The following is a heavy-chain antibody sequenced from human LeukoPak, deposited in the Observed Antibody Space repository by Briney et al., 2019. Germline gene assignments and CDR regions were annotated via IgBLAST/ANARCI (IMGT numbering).Heavy chain of an antibody. CDR2: INNDGSTT. CDR3: ARGPAANSGNYYAGDY. J-gene: IGHJ4*02. CDR1: GFTFSSYG. V-gene: IGHV3-74*01. D-gene: IGHD1-26*01. Sequence: GGSLRLSCAASGFTFSSYGMHWVRQTPGKGLVWVTRINNDGSTTSYADSVKGRFTIARDNAKNTLYLQTNSLKSEDSAAYYCARGPAANSGNYYAGDYWGQGTLVTVSS.